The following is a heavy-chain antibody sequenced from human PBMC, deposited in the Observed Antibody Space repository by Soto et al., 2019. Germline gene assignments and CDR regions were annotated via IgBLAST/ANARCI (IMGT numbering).Heavy chain of an antibody. Sequence: GXSVKNSFKASGYTFTGYYMHWVRQAPGQGLEWMGWINPNSGGTNYAQKFQGRVTMTRDTSISTAYMELSRLRSDDTAVYYCARAREYSSSWPPFDSWGQGPLVTVSS. CDR1: GYTFTGYY. CDR3: ARAREYSSSWPPFDS. J-gene: IGHJ4*02. CDR2: INPNSGGT. D-gene: IGHD6-13*01. V-gene: IGHV1-2*02.